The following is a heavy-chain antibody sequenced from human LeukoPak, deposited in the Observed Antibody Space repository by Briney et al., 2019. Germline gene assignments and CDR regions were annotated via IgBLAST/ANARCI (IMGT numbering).Heavy chain of an antibody. CDR3: ASLGDYSNAHRFDA. D-gene: IGHD4-11*01. J-gene: IGHJ5*02. CDR2: INSDGSAT. Sequence: PGGSLRLSCVASGFTFSTYWMHWVRQAPRKGRVWVSRINSDGSATSYADSVKGRFAISRDNAKNTIYLQMNSLRAEDTAVYYCASLGDYSNAHRFDAWGQGTLVTVSS. V-gene: IGHV3-74*01. CDR1: GFTFSTYW.